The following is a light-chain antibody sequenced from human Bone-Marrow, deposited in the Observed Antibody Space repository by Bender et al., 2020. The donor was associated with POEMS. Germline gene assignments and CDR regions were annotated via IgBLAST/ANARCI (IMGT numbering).Light chain of an antibody. V-gene: IGLV1-44*01. CDR3: AAWDDSLNGWV. CDR1: SSNIGTNT. CDR2: RNN. Sequence: QSVLTQPPSASGTPGQRVTMSCSGSSSNIGTNTVNWYQQLPGTAPKLLIYRNNERPSGVPDRFSGSKSGTSASLAISGLQSGDEADYYCAAWDDSLNGWVFGGGTKLTVL. J-gene: IGLJ3*02.